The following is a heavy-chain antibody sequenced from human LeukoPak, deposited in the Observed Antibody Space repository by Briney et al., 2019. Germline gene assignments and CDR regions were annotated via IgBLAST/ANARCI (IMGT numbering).Heavy chain of an antibody. CDR2: ISGSGAST. CDR3: AKQSAGSAAWYSLHYDF. V-gene: IGHV3-23*01. D-gene: IGHD6-13*01. CDR1: GFTFSSYA. Sequence: GGSLRLSCAASGFTFSSYAMSWVRQAPGKGLEWVSAISGSGASTYYADSVKGRFTISRDNSKNTLYLQMNSLRAEDTAVYYCAKQSAGSAAWYSLHYDFWGQGTLVTVSS. J-gene: IGHJ4*02.